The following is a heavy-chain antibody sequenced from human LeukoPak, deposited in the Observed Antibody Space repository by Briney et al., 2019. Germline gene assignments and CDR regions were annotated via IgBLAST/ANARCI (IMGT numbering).Heavy chain of an antibody. CDR2: ISYDGSNK. CDR3: ARDSYSRMISVTTANWFDP. J-gene: IGHJ5*02. CDR1: GFTFSSYA. Sequence: GGSLRLSCAASGFTFSSYAMHWVRQAPGKGLEWAAVISYDGSNKYYADSVKGRFTISRDNSKNTLYLQMNSLRAEDTAVYYCARDSYSRMISVTTANWFDPWGQGTLVTVSS. V-gene: IGHV3-30-3*01. D-gene: IGHD4-17*01.